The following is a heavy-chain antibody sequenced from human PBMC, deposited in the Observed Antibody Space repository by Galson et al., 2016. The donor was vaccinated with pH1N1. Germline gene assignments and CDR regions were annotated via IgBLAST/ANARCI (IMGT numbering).Heavy chain of an antibody. Sequence: QSGAEVTKPGESPKISCRGSGYSFTSYWIAWVRQKPGKGLEWMGIVYPGDSDTRYSPSFRGLFTFSADKSIGTAYLQWSSLEASDTAIFYCARLRGGITVVREFYFDLWGQGTLVTVSP. J-gene: IGHJ4*02. CDR1: GYSFTSYW. CDR3: ARLRGGITVVREFYFDL. V-gene: IGHV5-51*03. CDR2: VYPGDSDT. D-gene: IGHD3-10*01.